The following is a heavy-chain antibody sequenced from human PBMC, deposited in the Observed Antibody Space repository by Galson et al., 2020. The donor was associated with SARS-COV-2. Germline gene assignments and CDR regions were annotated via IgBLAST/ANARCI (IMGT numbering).Heavy chain of an antibody. J-gene: IGHJ4*02. CDR3: AGVTNYYDSRRFPKRWIER. D-gene: IGHD3-22*01. CDR2: IYYTGIT. V-gene: IGHV4-59*08. CDR1: SGSISRYF. Sequence: SETLSLTCIVSSGSISRYFWSWIRQSPGKGLEWMGHIYYTGITNYNPSLRGRVTISIDTSKYQFSLKLSSVTAADTAVYYCAGVTNYYDSRRFPKRWIERWGQGALVTVSS.